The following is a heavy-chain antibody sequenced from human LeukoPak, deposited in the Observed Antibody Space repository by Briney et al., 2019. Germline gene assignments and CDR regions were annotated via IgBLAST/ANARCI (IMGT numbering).Heavy chain of an antibody. D-gene: IGHD6-19*01. J-gene: IGHJ4*02. Sequence: SETLSLTCTVSGGSISSYYWSWLRQPPGKGLEWIGYIYYSGSTNYNPSLKSRVTISVDTSKNQLSLKLRSVTAADTAVYYCARGLGGSSGCFGYWGQGTLVTVSS. CDR2: IYYSGST. CDR1: GGSISSYY. V-gene: IGHV4-59*01. CDR3: ARGLGGSSGCFGY.